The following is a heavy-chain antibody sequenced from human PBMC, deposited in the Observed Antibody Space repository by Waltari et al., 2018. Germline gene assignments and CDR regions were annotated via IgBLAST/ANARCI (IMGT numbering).Heavy chain of an antibody. CDR3: ARDSSSWYGNWFDP. V-gene: IGHV4-34*01. CDR1: GGSFSGYY. CDR2: INHSGST. J-gene: IGHJ5*02. D-gene: IGHD6-13*01. Sequence: QVQLQQWGAGLLKPSETLSLTCAVYGGSFSGYYWSWIRQPPGKGLEWIGEINHSGSTNYHPSRKSRVTIAVDTSKNQFSRKLSSVTAADTAVYYCARDSSSWYGNWFDPWGQGTLVTVSS.